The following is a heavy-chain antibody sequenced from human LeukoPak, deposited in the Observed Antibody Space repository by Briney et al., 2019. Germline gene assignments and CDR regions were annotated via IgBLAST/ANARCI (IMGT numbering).Heavy chain of an antibody. CDR1: GFTFDSYG. D-gene: IGHD4-17*01. CDR3: AKDRTYDYGTYDAFDI. CDR2: TSYDGSNK. J-gene: IGHJ3*02. V-gene: IGHV3-30*18. Sequence: GRSLRLSCAASGFTFDSYGMHWVRQAPGKGLEWVAVTSYDGSNKYYVDSVKRRFTIARDNSKNTLYLKMNSLRPEDTAVYYCAKDRTYDYGTYDAFDIWGPGTMVTVSS.